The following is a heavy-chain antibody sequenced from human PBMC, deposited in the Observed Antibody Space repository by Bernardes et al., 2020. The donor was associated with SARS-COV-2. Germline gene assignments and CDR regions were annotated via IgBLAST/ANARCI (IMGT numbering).Heavy chain of an antibody. CDR3: AKAAGETSRLYYYYGMDV. D-gene: IGHD6-13*01. CDR2: ISGSGGST. V-gene: IGHV3-23*01. Sequence: VGSLRLSCAASGFTFSSYAMSWVRQAPGKGLEWVSVISGSGGSTDYADSVKGRFTISRDNSKNTLYLQMNSLRAEDTAVYYCAKAAGETSRLYYYYGMDVWGQGTTVTVSS. CDR1: GFTFSSYA. J-gene: IGHJ6*02.